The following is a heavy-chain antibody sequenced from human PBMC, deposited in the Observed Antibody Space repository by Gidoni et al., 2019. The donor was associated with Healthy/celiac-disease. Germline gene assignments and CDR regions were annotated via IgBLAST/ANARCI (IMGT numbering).Heavy chain of an antibody. V-gene: IGHV1-69*04. Sequence: QVQLVQSGAEVKKPGSSVKVSCKASGGTFSSYAISWVRQAPGQGLEWMGRIIPILGIANYAQKFQGRVTITADKSTSTAYMELSSLRSEDTAVYYCARENTAMVENYYYYYGMDVWGQGTTVTVSS. CDR3: ARENTAMVENYYYYYGMDV. D-gene: IGHD5-18*01. J-gene: IGHJ6*02. CDR2: IIPILGIA. CDR1: GGTFSSYA.